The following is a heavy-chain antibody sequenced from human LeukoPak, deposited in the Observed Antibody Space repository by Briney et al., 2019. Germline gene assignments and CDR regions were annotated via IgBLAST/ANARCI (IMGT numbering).Heavy chain of an antibody. J-gene: IGHJ3*02. Sequence: SETLSLTCTVSGGSISNSSYYWGWVRQPPGEGLEWIGSIYYSGSTYYNPSLKSRVTISVDTSKNQFSLKLSSVTAADTAVYYCARSEGAFDIWGQGTMVTVSS. CDR2: IYYSGST. CDR3: ARSEGAFDI. V-gene: IGHV4-39*01. CDR1: GGSISNSSYY.